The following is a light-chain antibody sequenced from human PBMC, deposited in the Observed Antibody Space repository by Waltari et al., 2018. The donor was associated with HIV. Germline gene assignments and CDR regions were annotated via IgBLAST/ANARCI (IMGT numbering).Light chain of an antibody. CDR1: QSVSSN. Sequence: EIVLTQSPATLSVSPGERATLSCRARQSVSSNFAGYQQKPGQAPRLLSYGASTRATGIPARFSGSGSGTEFTLTISSLQSEDFAVYYCQQYNNWPPLTFGGGTKVEIK. V-gene: IGKV3-15*01. CDR3: QQYNNWPPLT. CDR2: GAS. J-gene: IGKJ4*01.